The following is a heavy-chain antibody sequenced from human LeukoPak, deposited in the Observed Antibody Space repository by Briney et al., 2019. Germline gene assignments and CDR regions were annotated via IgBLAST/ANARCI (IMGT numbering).Heavy chain of an antibody. J-gene: IGHJ4*02. CDR1: GFALSSHW. V-gene: IGHV3-7*03. CDR3: ARSLPYGTTWYGRSDF. D-gene: IGHD6-13*01. Sequence: GGSLRLSCAASGFALSSHWMTWVRQVPGRGPEWVANANRDGSETYYLDSVKGRFTISKDNAMNSLYLQMNSLRAEDTAIYYCARSLPYGTTWYGRSDFWGQGTLVTVSS. CDR2: ANRDGSET.